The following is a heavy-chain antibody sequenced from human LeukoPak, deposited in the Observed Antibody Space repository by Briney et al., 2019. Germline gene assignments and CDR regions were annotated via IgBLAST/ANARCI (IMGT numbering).Heavy chain of an antibody. CDR1: GCTFTSYD. CDR2: MNPNSGNT. D-gene: IGHD3-22*01. CDR3: ARSGYDSSGSVNWFDP. V-gene: IGHV1-8*01. Sequence: ASVKVSCKASGCTFTSYDINWVRQATGQGLEWMGWMNPNSGNTGYAQKFQGRVTMTRNTSISTAYMELSSLRSEDTAVYYCARSGYDSSGSVNWFDPWGQGTLVTVSS. J-gene: IGHJ5*02.